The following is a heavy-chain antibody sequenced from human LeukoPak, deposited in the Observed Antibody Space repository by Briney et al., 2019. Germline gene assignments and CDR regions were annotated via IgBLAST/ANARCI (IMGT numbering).Heavy chain of an antibody. CDR1: GGTFSSYA. D-gene: IGHD3-9*01. Sequence: SVKVSCKASGGTFSSYAISWVRQAPGQGLEWMGRIIPILGIASYAQKFQGRVTITADKSTSTAYMELSSLRSEDTAVYYCARARSDILTGYNYYFDYWGQGTLVTVSS. CDR3: ARARSDILTGYNYYFDY. J-gene: IGHJ4*02. CDR2: IIPILGIA. V-gene: IGHV1-69*04.